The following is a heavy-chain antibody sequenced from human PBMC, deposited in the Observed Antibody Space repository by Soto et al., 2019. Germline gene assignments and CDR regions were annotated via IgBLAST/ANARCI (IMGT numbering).Heavy chain of an antibody. CDR2: ISGSGGST. D-gene: IGHD2-8*02. CDR3: AKDPGEDTYWFDY. Sequence: EVQVLESGGVLVQPGESLRLSCAASGFTFSSYAMSWVRQAPGKGLEWVSSISGSGGSTYYADSVKGRFTISRDNSKNTLYLQMNSLRAEDTAVYYCAKDPGEDTYWFDYWGQGTLVTVSS. CDR1: GFTFSSYA. V-gene: IGHV3-23*01. J-gene: IGHJ4*02.